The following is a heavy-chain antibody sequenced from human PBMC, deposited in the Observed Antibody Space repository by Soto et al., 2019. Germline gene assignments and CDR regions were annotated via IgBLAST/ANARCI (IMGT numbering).Heavy chain of an antibody. Sequence: LVKVSCKAAGYGFTRYVINWRRKANGQGLEWMGWMNPNSGNTGYAQKFQGRVTMTRNTSISTAYMELSSLRSEDTAVYYCARARYYDFWSGYYTGRSSMDVWGQGTTVTVSS. CDR2: MNPNSGNT. D-gene: IGHD3-3*01. V-gene: IGHV1-8*01. J-gene: IGHJ6*02. CDR3: ARARYYDFWSGYYTGRSSMDV. CDR1: GYGFTRYV.